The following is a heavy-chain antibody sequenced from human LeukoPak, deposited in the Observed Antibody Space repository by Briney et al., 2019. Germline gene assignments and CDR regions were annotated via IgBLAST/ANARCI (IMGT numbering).Heavy chain of an antibody. CDR2: INPSGGST. D-gene: IGHD3-22*01. CDR3: ARGPSPLGDSSGYMNY. V-gene: IGHV1-46*01. Sequence: ASVKVSCKASGYTFTSYYMHWVRQAPGQGLEWMGIINPSGGSTSYAQKFQGRVTMTRDTSTSTVYIELSSLRFEDTAVYYCARGPSPLGDSSGYMNYWGQGTLDTVSS. CDR1: GYTFTSYY. J-gene: IGHJ4*02.